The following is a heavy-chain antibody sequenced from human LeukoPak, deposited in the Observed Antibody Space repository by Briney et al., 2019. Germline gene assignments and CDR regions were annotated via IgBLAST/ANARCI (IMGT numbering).Heavy chain of an antibody. V-gene: IGHV3-23*01. D-gene: IGHD3-22*01. Sequence: GGSLRLSCAASGFTFSSYAMSWVRQAPGKGLEWVSAISGSGGSTYYADSVKGRFTISRDNSKNTLYLQMNSLRAEDTAVYYCAKDVQRYYYGSSGYLNWGQGTLVTVSS. CDR1: GFTFSSYA. CDR3: AKDVQRYYYGSSGYLN. CDR2: ISGSGGST. J-gene: IGHJ4*02.